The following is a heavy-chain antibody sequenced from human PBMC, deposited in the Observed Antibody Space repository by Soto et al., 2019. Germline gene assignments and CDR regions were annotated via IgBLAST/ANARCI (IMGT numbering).Heavy chain of an antibody. CDR1: GFNFNTYS. CDR3: AGERSALPGARDAMDV. CDR2: ISTSGGYK. J-gene: IGHJ6*02. V-gene: IGHV3-21*02. D-gene: IGHD1-26*01. Sequence: EVRLVESGGGLVKPGGSLRVSCAASGFNFNTYSMNWVRQAPGKGLEWVSFISTSGGYKYYADSVRGRFTISSDNAKKAVYLEMNSLTADDTAVYYCAGERSALPGARDAMDVWGQGTTVTV.